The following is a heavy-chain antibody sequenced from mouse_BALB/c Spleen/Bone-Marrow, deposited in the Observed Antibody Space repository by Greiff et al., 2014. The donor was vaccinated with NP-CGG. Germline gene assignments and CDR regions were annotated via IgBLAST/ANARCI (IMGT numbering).Heavy chain of an antibody. CDR2: LRACGNYT. J-gene: IGHJ4*01. V-gene: IGHV5-4*02. CDR1: FFPFRASS. D-gene: IGHD2-10*02. CDR3: VRSGERYGAMDY. Sequence: SLPLSFSSSFFPFRASSLFLFLPPPSPLLSFFSPLRACGNYTYYPGSVKGRFTISRDNAKNNLYLQMSSLKSEDTAMYYCVRSGERYGAMDYWGQGTSVTVSS.